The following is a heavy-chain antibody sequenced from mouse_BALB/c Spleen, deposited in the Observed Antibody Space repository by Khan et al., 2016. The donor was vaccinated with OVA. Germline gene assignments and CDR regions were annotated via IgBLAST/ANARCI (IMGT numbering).Heavy chain of an antibody. CDR2: IFPGSGTP. CDR1: GYKFTDYI. Sequence: QVRLQQSGPELVKPGASLKVSCKASGYKFTDYIIGWVKQSTRQGLEWIGDIFPGSGTPYYNEKFKDKATLTADKSSNTAYMQLSSLTSEDSAVXFCARGGYSVFAYWGQGTLVTVSA. V-gene: IGHV1-77*01. J-gene: IGHJ3*01. CDR3: ARGGYSVFAY. D-gene: IGHD2-14*01.